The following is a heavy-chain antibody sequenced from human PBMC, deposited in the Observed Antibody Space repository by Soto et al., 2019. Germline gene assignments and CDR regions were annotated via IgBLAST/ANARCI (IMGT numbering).Heavy chain of an antibody. V-gene: IGHV3-74*01. CDR2: ISSDGGHT. CDR3: VRDRDYYNGRGYASPGDAFDV. CDR1: EFTFSTYW. J-gene: IGHJ3*01. D-gene: IGHD3-22*01. Sequence: GGSLRLSCAASEFTFSTYWMHWVRQAPGKGLVWVSRISSDGGHTTYADSVKGRFTISRDNAKNTLYLQMSSLRAEDSALYFCVRDRDYYNGRGYASPGDAFDVWGQGTVVTVSS.